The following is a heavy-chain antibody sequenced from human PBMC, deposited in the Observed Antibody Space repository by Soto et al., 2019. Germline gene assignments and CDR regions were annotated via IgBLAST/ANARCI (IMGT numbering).Heavy chain of an antibody. D-gene: IGHD2-2*01. Sequence: SETLSLTCAVYGGSFSGYYWSWIRQPPGKGLEWIGEINHSGSTSYNPSLKSRVTISVDTSKNQFSLKLSSVTAADTAGYYCARDRLEGIVVVPAASYYYYYGVDVWGQGTTVTVSS. CDR2: INHSGST. J-gene: IGHJ6*02. CDR3: ARDRLEGIVVVPAASYYYYYGVDV. CDR1: GGSFSGYY. V-gene: IGHV4-34*01.